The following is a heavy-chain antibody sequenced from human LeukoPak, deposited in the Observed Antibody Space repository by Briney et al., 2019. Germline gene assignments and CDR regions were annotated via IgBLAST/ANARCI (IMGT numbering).Heavy chain of an antibody. J-gene: IGHJ4*02. D-gene: IGHD2-15*01. CDR3: ARSSSGVYIQ. V-gene: IGHV3-74*01. CDR2: ISGDGSSI. Sequence: GGSLRLSCVASGFTFSNYYMHWVRQVPGKGPVWVSRISGDGSSILYADSVKGRFTISRDDAKNSLYVQMNSLRADDSAVYYCARSSSGVYIQWGQGTLVTVSS. CDR1: GFTFSNYY.